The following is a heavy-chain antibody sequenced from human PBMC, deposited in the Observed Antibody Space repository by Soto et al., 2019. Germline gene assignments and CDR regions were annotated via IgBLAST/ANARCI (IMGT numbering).Heavy chain of an antibody. CDR1: GFTFSSYA. CDR3: AKEPNYYDSSGYYYTNWFDP. Sequence: GGSLSLSSPASGFTFSSYAMSWLRQAPGSGLESVSAISGSGGSTYYADSVKGRFTISRDNSKNTLYLQMNSLRAEDTAVYYCAKEPNYYDSSGYYYTNWFDPWGQGTLVTVSS. J-gene: IGHJ5*02. V-gene: IGHV3-23*01. CDR2: ISGSGGST. D-gene: IGHD3-22*01.